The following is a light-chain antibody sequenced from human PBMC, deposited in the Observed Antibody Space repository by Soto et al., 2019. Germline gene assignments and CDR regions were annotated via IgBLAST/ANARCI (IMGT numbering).Light chain of an antibody. J-gene: IGKJ1*01. CDR2: GAC. Sequence: EIVMTQSPATLSVSPGERATLSCRASQSVSSNLAWYQQKPGQAPRLLIYGACTRATGIPDRFSGSGSGTDFTLTISRLEPEDFAVYYCHQYGTSRRTFGQGTKVDIK. V-gene: IGKV3-20*01. CDR1: QSVSSN. CDR3: HQYGTSRRT.